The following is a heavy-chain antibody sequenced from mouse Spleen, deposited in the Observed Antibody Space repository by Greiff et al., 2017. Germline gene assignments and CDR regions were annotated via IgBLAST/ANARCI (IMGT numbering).Heavy chain of an antibody. V-gene: IGHV1-69*02. CDR3: TRDGSYYFDY. J-gene: IGHJ2*01. CDR2: IYPSDSNT. CDR1: GYTFTSYW. Sequence: QVQLQQSGAELVRPGASVTLSCKASGYTFTSYWINWVKQRPGQGLEWIGNIYPSDSNTNYNQKFKDKATLTVDKSSSTAYMQLSSPTSEDSAVYYCTRDGSYYFDYWGQGTTRTVSS.